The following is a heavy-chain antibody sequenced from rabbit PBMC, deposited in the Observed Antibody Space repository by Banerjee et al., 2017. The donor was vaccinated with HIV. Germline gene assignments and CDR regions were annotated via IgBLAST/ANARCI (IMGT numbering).Heavy chain of an antibody. J-gene: IGHJ6*01. CDR1: GFSFSSRHY. D-gene: IGHD1-1*01. CDR2: IYTSSGTT. Sequence: QQLVESGGGLVKPGASLTLTCTASGFSFSSRHYMCWIRQAPGRGLEWIGCIYTSSGTTYYASWAKGRFTISKTSSTTVTLQMTSLTAADTATYFCARGAYYSDYYAMDLWGPGTLVTVS. V-gene: IGHV1S40*01. CDR3: ARGAYYSDYYAMDL.